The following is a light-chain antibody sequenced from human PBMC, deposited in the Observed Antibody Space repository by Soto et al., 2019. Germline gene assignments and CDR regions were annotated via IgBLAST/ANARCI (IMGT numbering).Light chain of an antibody. CDR3: QQSYNAPRT. CDR2: AAS. J-gene: IGKJ4*01. V-gene: IGKV4-1*01. CDR1: QSVLYSSNNKNY. Sequence: DIVMTQSPDSLAVSLGERATINCKSSQSVLYSSNNKNYLAWYQQKPGKAPNLLIYAASSLQSGVPSRFSGSGSGTDFSLTISSLQPEDFATYYCQQSYNAPRTFGGGTKVDIK.